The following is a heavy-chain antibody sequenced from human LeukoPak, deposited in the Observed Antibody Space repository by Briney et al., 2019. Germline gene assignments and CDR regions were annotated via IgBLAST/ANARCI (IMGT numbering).Heavy chain of an antibody. J-gene: IGHJ4*02. Sequence: GASVKVSCKASGYTFTGYYMHWVRQAPGQGLEWMGRINPNSGGTNYAQKFQGRVTMTRDTSISTAYMGLSRLRSDDTAVYYCARALDSGSGRYYFDYWGQGTLVTVSS. D-gene: IGHD2-15*01. V-gene: IGHV1-2*06. CDR2: INPNSGGT. CDR1: GYTFTGYY. CDR3: ARALDSGSGRYYFDY.